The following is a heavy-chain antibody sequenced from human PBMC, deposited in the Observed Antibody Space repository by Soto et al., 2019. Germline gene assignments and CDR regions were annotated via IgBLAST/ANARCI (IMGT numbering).Heavy chain of an antibody. J-gene: IGHJ6*02. CDR3: ARDTAQGATTKVYYYGMDV. CDR1: GYSISSGYY. V-gene: IGHV4-38-2*02. CDR2: IYHGGSP. D-gene: IGHD1-26*01. Sequence: KPSETLSLTCAVSGYSISSGYYWGWIRQPPGKGLEWIGNIYHGGSPYYNPSLRSRVTISVDTSKNQFSLKLSSVTAADTAVYYCARDTAQGATTKVYYYGMDVWGQGTTVTVSS.